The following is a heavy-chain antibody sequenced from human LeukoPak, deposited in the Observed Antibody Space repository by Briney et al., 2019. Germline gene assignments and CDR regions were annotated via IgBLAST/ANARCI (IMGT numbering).Heavy chain of an antibody. CDR2: INPSGGST. V-gene: IGHV1-46*01. CDR1: GYTFTGYY. J-gene: IGHJ1*01. D-gene: IGHD4-23*01. Sequence: AASVKVSCKASGYTFTGYYMHWVRQAPGQGLEWMGIINPSGGSTSYAQKFQGRVTMTRDTSTSTVYMELSSLRSEGTAVYYCARPTTAVTVDFQHWGQGTLVTVSS. CDR3: ARPTTAVTVDFQH.